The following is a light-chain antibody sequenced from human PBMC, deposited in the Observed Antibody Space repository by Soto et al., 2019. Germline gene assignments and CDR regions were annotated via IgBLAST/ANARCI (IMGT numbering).Light chain of an antibody. V-gene: IGKV1-9*01. Sequence: DIQLTQSPYLLSASVGDRVTITCRASQAISTYLAWYQQASGKAPKLLISAASTLQRGVPSRFSGSGSGTQFTLTISSLQPEDFATYYCQQLNAYPLTFGGGTKVDIK. CDR2: AAS. CDR3: QQLNAYPLT. CDR1: QAISTY. J-gene: IGKJ4*01.